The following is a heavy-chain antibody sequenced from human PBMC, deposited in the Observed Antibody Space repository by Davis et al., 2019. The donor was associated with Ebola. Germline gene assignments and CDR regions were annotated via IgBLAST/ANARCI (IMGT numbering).Heavy chain of an antibody. D-gene: IGHD1-26*01. CDR2: ISDSGNT. V-gene: IGHV4-39*01. CDR1: GGSFSSGAYS. CDR3: ARPSGSYQNWFDP. Sequence: MPGGSLRLSCTVSGGSFSSGAYSWGWIRQPPGKGLEWIGCISDSGNTYYNPSLKSRVTMSVDTSKKQFSLNLNSVTAADTAVYYCARPSGSYQNWFDPWGQGTLVTVSS. J-gene: IGHJ5*02.